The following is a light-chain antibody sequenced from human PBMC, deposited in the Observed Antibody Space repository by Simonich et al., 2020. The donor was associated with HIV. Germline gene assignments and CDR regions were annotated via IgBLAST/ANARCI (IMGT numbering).Light chain of an antibody. CDR2: AAY. CDR1: QGISSY. J-gene: IGKJ2*03. V-gene: IGKV1-8*01. Sequence: AIRMTQSPSSLSASTGDRVTINWRASQGISSYLAWYKQKQGKAPKLLIYAAYTLQSRVPSRFSGSGSGTDCTLTISGLQSEDFSTYYCQQYYSYPYSVGQGTKLEIK. CDR3: QQYYSYPYS.